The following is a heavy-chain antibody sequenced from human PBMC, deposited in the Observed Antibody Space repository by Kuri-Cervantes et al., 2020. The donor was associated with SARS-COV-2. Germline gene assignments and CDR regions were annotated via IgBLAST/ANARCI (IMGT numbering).Heavy chain of an antibody. CDR1: GFTFSRYA. CDR2: ISYDGSNK. D-gene: IGHD2-21*01. V-gene: IGHV3-30-3*01. Sequence: GKSLKISCAASGFTFSRYAMHWVRQAPGKGLEWVAVISYDGSNKDYTASGKGRFTISRDNSQNTLYLQMKSLRTEDTASYYCARDRVGVHDSWGQGTLVTVSS. J-gene: IGHJ4*02. CDR3: ARDRVGVHDS.